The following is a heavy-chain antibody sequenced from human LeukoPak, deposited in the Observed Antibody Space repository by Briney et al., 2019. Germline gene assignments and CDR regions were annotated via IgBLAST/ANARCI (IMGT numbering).Heavy chain of an antibody. V-gene: IGHV3-23*01. Sequence: GGPLRLSCAASGSTFSSYAMSWVRQAPGKGLEWVSAISGSGGSTYYADSVKGRFTISRDNSKNTLYLQMNSLRAEDTAVYYCAKAPLGSFDYWGQGTLVTVSS. CDR2: ISGSGGST. CDR3: AKAPLGSFDY. CDR1: GSTFSSYA. J-gene: IGHJ4*02. D-gene: IGHD5-12*01.